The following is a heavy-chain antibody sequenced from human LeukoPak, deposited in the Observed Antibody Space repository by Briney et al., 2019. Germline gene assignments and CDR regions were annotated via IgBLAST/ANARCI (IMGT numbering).Heavy chain of an antibody. CDR1: GYTFTGYY. CDR3: AKGGYYYGSGSYYNSYDNWFDP. Sequence: GASVKASCKASGYTFTGYYMHWVRQAPGQGLEWMGWINPNSGGTNYAQKFQGRVTMTRDTSISTAYMELSRLRSDDTAVYYCAKGGYYYGSGSYYNSYDNWFDPWGQGTLVTVSS. V-gene: IGHV1-2*02. J-gene: IGHJ5*02. CDR2: INPNSGGT. D-gene: IGHD3-10*01.